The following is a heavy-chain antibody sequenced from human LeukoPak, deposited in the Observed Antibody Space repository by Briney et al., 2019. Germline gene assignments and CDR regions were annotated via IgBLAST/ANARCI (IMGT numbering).Heavy chain of an antibody. V-gene: IGHV1-2*02. D-gene: IGHD6-13*01. Sequence: GASVKVSCKTSGYTFTNYAMNWVRQAPGQGLEWMGWINPNSGGTNYAQKFQGRVTMTRDTSISTAYMELSRLRSDDTAVYYCARDLLSRDSSSWYWSRNWFDPWGQGTLVTVSS. CDR2: INPNSGGT. CDR1: GYTFTNYA. CDR3: ARDLLSRDSSSWYWSRNWFDP. J-gene: IGHJ5*02.